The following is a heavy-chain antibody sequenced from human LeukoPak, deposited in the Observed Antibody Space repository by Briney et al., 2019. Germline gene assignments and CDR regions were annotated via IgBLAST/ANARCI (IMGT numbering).Heavy chain of an antibody. Sequence: PGGSLRLSCVGSGFSFNNCAMSWVRQAPGKGLEWVSSLSGSGGSTQYADSVKGRFSISRDNSKNTLFLQMNSLRAEDTAVYYCAKSSYYDSSGYYREYYFDYWGQGMLVTVSS. CDR1: GFSFNNCA. V-gene: IGHV3-23*01. CDR2: LSGSGGST. J-gene: IGHJ4*02. CDR3: AKSSYYDSSGYYREYYFDY. D-gene: IGHD3-22*01.